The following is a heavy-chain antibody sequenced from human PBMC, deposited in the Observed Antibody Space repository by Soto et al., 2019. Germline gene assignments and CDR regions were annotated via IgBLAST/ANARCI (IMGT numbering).Heavy chain of an antibody. Sequence: ASVKVSCKGSGGTFNRYTITWVRQAPGQGLEWMGWIIGNNGNTSYAQKLQGRVTMTTDTSTSTAYMELRSLRSDDTAVYYCARMVFLKRVEHTVTDDYWGQGTLVTVSS. CDR1: GGTFNRYT. D-gene: IGHD4-17*01. CDR2: IIGNNGNT. CDR3: ARMVFLKRVEHTVTDDY. J-gene: IGHJ4*02. V-gene: IGHV1-18*01.